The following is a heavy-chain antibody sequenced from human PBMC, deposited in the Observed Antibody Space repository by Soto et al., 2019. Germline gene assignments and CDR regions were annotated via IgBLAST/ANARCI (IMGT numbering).Heavy chain of an antibody. J-gene: IGHJ6*02. CDR2: INHSGST. Sequence: PSETLSLTCAVYGGSFSGYYWSWIRQPPGKGLEWIGEINHSGSTNYNPSLKSRVTISVDTSKNQFSLKLSSVTAADTAVYYCARVRGTTGTLGRWYYYYGMDVWGQGTTVTVSS. CDR1: GGSFSGYY. D-gene: IGHD1-1*01. V-gene: IGHV4-34*01. CDR3: ARVRGTTGTLGRWYYYYGMDV.